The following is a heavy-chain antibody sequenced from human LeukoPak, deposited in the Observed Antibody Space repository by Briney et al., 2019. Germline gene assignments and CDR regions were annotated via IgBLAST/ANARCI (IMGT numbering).Heavy chain of an antibody. V-gene: IGHV1-69*01. J-gene: IGHJ4*02. Sequence: SVKVSCKASGGTFSSCAISWVRQAPGQGLEWMGGIIPIFGTANYAQKFQGRVTITADESTSTAYMELSSLRSEDTAVYYCASESLGATMLFGYWGQGTLVTVSS. CDR3: ASESLGATMLFGY. CDR2: IIPIFGTA. D-gene: IGHD1-26*01. CDR1: GGTFSSCA.